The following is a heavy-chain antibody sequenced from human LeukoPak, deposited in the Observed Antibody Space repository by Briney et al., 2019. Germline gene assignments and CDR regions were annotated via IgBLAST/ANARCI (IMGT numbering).Heavy chain of an antibody. V-gene: IGHV4-39*07. D-gene: IGHD2-8*02. Sequence: SETLSLTCTTSGGSISSSSYYWGWIRQPPGKGLEWIGSIYHSGSTYYNPSLKSRVTISVDTSKNQFSLKLSSVTAADTAVYYCARGGGVGNRFDYWGQGTLVTVSS. CDR3: ARGGGVGNRFDY. J-gene: IGHJ4*02. CDR1: GGSISSSSYY. CDR2: IYHSGST.